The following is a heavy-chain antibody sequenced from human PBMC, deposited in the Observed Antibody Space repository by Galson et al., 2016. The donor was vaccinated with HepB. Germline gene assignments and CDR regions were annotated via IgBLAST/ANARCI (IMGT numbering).Heavy chain of an antibody. CDR3: VHIVHSGSYYYFAY. CDR2: IYWDGDE. J-gene: IGHJ4*02. Sequence: PALVTPTPTLTLTCIFSGFSLSTTGVGVGWMRQPPGKTLEWLAHIYWDGDERYSPSLKSRLTITKDTSKNRVVLTMTNMDPVDTATYYCVHIVHSGSYYYFAYWGQGTLVTVAS. D-gene: IGHD1-26*01. V-gene: IGHV2-5*02. CDR1: GFSLSTTGVG.